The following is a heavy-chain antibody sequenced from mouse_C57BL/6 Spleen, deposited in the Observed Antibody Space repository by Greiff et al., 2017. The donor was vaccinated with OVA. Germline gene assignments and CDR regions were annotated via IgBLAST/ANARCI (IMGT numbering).Heavy chain of an antibody. D-gene: IGHD2-4*01. CDR3: ARKDYDYDGDYAMDY. Sequence: QVQLKESGPGLVQPSQSLSITCTVSGFSLTSYGVHWVRQSPGKGLEWLGVIWSGGSTDYNAAFISRLSISKDNSKSQVFFKMNSLQADDTAIYYCARKDYDYDGDYAMDYWGQGTSVTVSS. CDR2: IWSGGST. J-gene: IGHJ4*01. CDR1: GFSLTSYG. V-gene: IGHV2-2*01.